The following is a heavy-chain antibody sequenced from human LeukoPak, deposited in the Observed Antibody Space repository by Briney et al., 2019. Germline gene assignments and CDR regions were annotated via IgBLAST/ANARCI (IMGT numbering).Heavy chain of an antibody. V-gene: IGHV4-34*01. CDR2: INHSGST. CDR3: ARRSMVRGVIRSSNWFDP. CDR1: GGSFSGYY. J-gene: IGHJ5*02. D-gene: IGHD3-10*01. Sequence: SETLSLTCAVYGGSFSGYYWSWIRQPPGKGLEWIGEINHSGSTNYNPFLKSRVTISVDTSKNQFSLKLSSVTAADTAVYYCARRSMVRGVIRSSNWFDPWGQGTLVTVSS.